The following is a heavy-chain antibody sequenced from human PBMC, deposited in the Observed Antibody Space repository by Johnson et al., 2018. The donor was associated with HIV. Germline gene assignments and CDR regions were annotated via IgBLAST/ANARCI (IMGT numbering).Heavy chain of an antibody. CDR3: ARAPGFSRAFDI. Sequence: VQLVEYGGGLIQPGGSLRLSCAASGFTVSSNYMTWVRQAPGKGLEWVSVIYSGGDTYYADSVKGRFTISRDDSKNTLYLQMNRLTAEDTAVYYCARAPGFSRAFDIWGQGTMVTVSS. CDR2: IYSGGDT. CDR1: GFTVSSNY. J-gene: IGHJ3*02. D-gene: IGHD3-10*01. V-gene: IGHV3-53*01.